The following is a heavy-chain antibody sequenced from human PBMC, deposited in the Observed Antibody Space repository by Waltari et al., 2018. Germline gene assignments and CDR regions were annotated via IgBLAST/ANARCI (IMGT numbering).Heavy chain of an antibody. CDR3: ARWEWQPGDDYRENWYLDL. CDR1: GGSISGSRSYQ. V-gene: IGHV4-39*01. J-gene: IGHJ2*01. D-gene: IGHD4-4*01. CDR2: IYYSGST. Sequence: QVQLQESGPGLVKPSETLSLTCTVSGGSISGSRSYQWGWIRQPPGKGLEWIGTIYYSGSTYSNPSLKSRVTISVDTSKNQFSLKMTSVTAADTAVYYCARWEWQPGDDYRENWYLDLWGRGTLVTVSS.